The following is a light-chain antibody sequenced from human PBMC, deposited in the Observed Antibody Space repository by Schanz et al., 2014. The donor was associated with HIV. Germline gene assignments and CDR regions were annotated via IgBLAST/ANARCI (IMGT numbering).Light chain of an antibody. CDR3: QQYNNWPPIT. V-gene: IGKV3-20*01. CDR2: GAS. J-gene: IGKJ3*01. CDR1: QTITSNF. Sequence: EIVLTQSPGTLSLFPGERAALSCRASQTITSNFLAWYQQRPGQAPRLLIYGASTRVTGIPARFSGSGSGTEFTLTISRLEPEDFAVYYCQQYNNWPPITFGPGTKVDIK.